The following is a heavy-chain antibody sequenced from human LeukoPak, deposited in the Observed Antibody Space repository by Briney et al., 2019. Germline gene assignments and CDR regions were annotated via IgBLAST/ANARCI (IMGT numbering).Heavy chain of an antibody. CDR2: IYHSGST. Sequence: SQTLSLTCAVSGGSISSGGYSWSWIRQPPGKGLEWIGYIYHSGSTYYNPSLKSRVTISVDRCKNQFSLKLSSVTAADTAVYYCARVPGYGDYADAFDIWGQGTMVTVSS. CDR3: ARVPGYGDYADAFDI. D-gene: IGHD4-17*01. J-gene: IGHJ3*02. CDR1: GGSISSGGYS. V-gene: IGHV4-30-2*01.